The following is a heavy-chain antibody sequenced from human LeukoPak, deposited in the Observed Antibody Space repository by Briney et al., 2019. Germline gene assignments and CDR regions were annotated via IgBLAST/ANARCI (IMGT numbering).Heavy chain of an antibody. CDR3: VRSYYYDSSGHGFDY. Sequence: GGSLRLSCSASGFTFSAYAMHWVRQAPGKGLEYVSGSSSNGGSTYYADSVKGRFIISRDNSKNTLYLQMSSLRAEDTAVCYCVRSYYYDSSGHGFDYWGQGTLVTVSS. J-gene: IGHJ4*02. V-gene: IGHV3-64D*06. CDR1: GFTFSAYA. D-gene: IGHD3-22*01. CDR2: SSSNGGST.